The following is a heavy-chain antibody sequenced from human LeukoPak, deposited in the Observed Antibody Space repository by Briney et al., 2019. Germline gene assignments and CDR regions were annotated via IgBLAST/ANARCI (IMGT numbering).Heavy chain of an antibody. D-gene: IGHD3-10*01. J-gene: IGHJ5*02. CDR3: AKVSLMVRGDLNWFDP. CDR1: GFTFSSYG. Sequence: GGSLRLSCAASGFTFSSYGMSWVRQAPGKGLEWVSAISGSGGSTYYADSVKGRFTISRDNSKNTLYLQMNSLRAEDTAVYYCAKVSLMVRGDLNWFDPWGQGTLVTVSS. CDR2: ISGSGGST. V-gene: IGHV3-23*01.